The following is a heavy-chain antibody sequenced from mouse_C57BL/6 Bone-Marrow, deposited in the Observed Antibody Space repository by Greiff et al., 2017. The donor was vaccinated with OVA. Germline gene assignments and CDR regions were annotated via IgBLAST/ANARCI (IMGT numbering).Heavy chain of an antibody. V-gene: IGHV2-2*01. CDR1: GFSLTSYG. D-gene: IGHD1-1*01. CDR3: ASPYGRYAMDY. CDR2: IWSGGST. Sequence: QVQLQQSEPGLVQPSQSLSITCTVSGFSLTSYGVHWVRQSPGKGLEWLGVIWSGGSTDYNAAFISRLSISKDNSKSQVFFKMNSLQADDTAIYYCASPYGRYAMDYWGQGTSVTVSS. J-gene: IGHJ4*01.